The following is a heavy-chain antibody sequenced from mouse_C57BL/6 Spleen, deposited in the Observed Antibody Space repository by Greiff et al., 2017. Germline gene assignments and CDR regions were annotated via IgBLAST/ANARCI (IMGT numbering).Heavy chain of an antibody. D-gene: IGHD2-4*01. CDR1: GYTFTSYW. V-gene: IGHV1-69*01. CDR3: ARSGYDYDLAY. CDR2: IDPSDSYT. J-gene: IGHJ3*01. Sequence: VQLQQPGAELVMPGASVKLSCKASGYTFTSYWMHWVKQRPGQGLEWIGEIDPSDSYTNYNQKFKGKSTLTVDKSSSTAYMQLSSLTSEDSAVYYCARSGYDYDLAYWGQGTLVTVSA.